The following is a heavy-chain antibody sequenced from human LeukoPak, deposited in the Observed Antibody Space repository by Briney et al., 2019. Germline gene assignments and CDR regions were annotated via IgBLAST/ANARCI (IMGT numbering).Heavy chain of an antibody. V-gene: IGHV1-46*01. D-gene: IGHD3-10*01. CDR2: INPSGGST. CDR3: ARAPKLWFGESQSVDY. Sequence: ASVKVSCKXSGYTFTSYYMHWVRQAPGQGLEWMGIINPSGGSTSYSQKFQGRVTMTRDTSTSTVCMELSSLRSEDTAVYYCARAPKLWFGESQSVDYWGQGTLVTVSS. CDR1: GYTFTSYY. J-gene: IGHJ4*02.